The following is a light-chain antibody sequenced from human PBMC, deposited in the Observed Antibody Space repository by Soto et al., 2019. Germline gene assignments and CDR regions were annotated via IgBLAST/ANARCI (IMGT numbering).Light chain of an antibody. CDR2: GAS. CDR3: QNYGGSFLA. Sequence: EIVLTQSPGTLSLSPGERATLSCRASQSISSSLVWYQQKPGQAPRVLIYGASSRATGIPDRFSGSGSGTDFTLTISRLEPEDFAVYYCQNYGGSFLAFGQGTKVEIE. J-gene: IGKJ1*01. CDR1: QSISSS. V-gene: IGKV3-20*01.